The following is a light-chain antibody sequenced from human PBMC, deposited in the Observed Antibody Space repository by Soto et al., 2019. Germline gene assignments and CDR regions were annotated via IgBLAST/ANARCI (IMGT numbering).Light chain of an antibody. J-gene: IGKJ1*01. Sequence: EIVMTQSPATLSVSPGERATLSCRASQSVSSKLAWYQQKPGQGPRLLIYGASTRATGIPARFSGSGSGTEFTLTISSLQSEDFAVYYCQQRSSWPRTFGQGTKVEIK. V-gene: IGKV3-15*01. CDR2: GAS. CDR3: QQRSSWPRT. CDR1: QSVSSK.